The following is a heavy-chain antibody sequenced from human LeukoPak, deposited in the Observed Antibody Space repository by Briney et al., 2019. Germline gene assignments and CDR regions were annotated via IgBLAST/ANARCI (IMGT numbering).Heavy chain of an antibody. D-gene: IGHD3-3*01. V-gene: IGHV3-23*01. CDR3: AKRSGGPSPFDY. CDR1: GFTFSIYG. J-gene: IGHJ4*02. Sequence: GGSLRLSCAASGFTFSIYGMTWVRQAPGKGLEWVSVISGAGRSTYYADSVKGRFTISRDNSKNTLYLQMNSLRADDTAVYYCAKRSGGPSPFDYWGQGALVTVSS. CDR2: ISGAGRST.